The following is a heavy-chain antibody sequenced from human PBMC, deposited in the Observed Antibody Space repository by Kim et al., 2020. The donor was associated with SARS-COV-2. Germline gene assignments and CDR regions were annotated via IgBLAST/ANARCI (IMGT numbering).Heavy chain of an antibody. CDR1: GFTFSSYE. V-gene: IGHV3-48*03. CDR2: ISSSGSAV. Sequence: GGSLRLSCTASGFTFSSYEFNWVRQAPGKGLEWLSYISSSGSAVYYADSVKGRLTMSRDNVRKLVYLQMDNVGVEDTAVYYCASNGGDFFDYWGQGTLVTVSS. J-gene: IGHJ4*02. D-gene: IGHD3-16*01. CDR3: ASNGGDFFDY.